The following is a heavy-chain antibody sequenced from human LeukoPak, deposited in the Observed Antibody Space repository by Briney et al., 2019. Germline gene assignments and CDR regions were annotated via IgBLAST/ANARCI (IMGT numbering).Heavy chain of an antibody. J-gene: IGHJ4*02. Sequence: GGSLRLSCAASGFTFSDHAMSWVRQAPRQGLEWVSSVSYLGDNTFYADSVKGRFTISRDNSKSTLYLQMNSLRAEDTAVYYCAKVRQGGVIDSNDYWGQGTLVTVSS. CDR1: GFTFSDHA. V-gene: IGHV3-23*01. CDR3: AKVRQGGVIDSNDY. CDR2: VSYLGDNT. D-gene: IGHD3-16*02.